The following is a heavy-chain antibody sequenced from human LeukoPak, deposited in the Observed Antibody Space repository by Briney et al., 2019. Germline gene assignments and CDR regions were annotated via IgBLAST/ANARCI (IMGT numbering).Heavy chain of an antibody. CDR3: ARDRGGGQRGYSYGYDP. J-gene: IGHJ5*02. V-gene: IGHV3-33*01. D-gene: IGHD5-18*01. Sequence: GGSLRLSCAASGXTFSSYGMHWVRQAPGKGLEWVAVIWYDGSNKYYADSVKGRFTISRDNSKNTLYLQMNSLRAEDTAVYYCARDRGGGQRGYSYGYDPWGQGTLVTVSS. CDR2: IWYDGSNK. CDR1: GXTFSSYG.